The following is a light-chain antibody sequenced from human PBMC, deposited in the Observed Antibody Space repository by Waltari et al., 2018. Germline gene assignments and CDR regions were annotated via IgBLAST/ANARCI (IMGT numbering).Light chain of an antibody. J-gene: IGLJ1*01. V-gene: IGLV1-40*01. CDR1: SSNIGAGYD. CDR3: QSYDSSLSGSSYV. Sequence: QSVLTQPPSASGTPGQRVTISCTGSSSNIGAGYDVHWYQQLPGTAPKLLIYGNRNRPSRVPDRSFGSKSGTSASLAITGLQAEDEADYYCQSYDSSLSGSSYVFGTGTKVTVL. CDR2: GNR.